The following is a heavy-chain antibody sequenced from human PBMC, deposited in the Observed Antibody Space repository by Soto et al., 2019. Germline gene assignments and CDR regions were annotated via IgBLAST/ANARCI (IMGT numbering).Heavy chain of an antibody. V-gene: IGHV3-23*01. D-gene: IGHD2-2*01. CDR3: AKDRDASCSRTSWYYGMDV. Sequence: EVQLLESGGDLVQPGGSLRLSCAASGFTFSDYAMSWVRQAPGKGLEWVSAIGGSGDSTYYADSVKGRFTISRNNFKNTLYLQLRRLSAEDTDASVCAKDRDASCSRTSWYYGMDVWGQGTTVTVSS. J-gene: IGHJ6*02. CDR1: GFTFSDYA. CDR2: IGGSGDST.